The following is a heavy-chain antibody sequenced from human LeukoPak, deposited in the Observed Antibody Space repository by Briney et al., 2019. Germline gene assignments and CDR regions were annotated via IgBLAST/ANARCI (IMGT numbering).Heavy chain of an antibody. V-gene: IGHV3-74*01. CDR1: GFTFSSYA. CDR3: ARAQMGAPTDY. J-gene: IGHJ4*02. CDR2: ISSDGSST. D-gene: IGHD1-26*01. Sequence: GGSLRLSCAASGFTFSSYAMHWVRQAPGKGLVWVSRISSDGSSTIYADSVKGRFTISRDIAKNTLYLQMNSLRAEDTAVYYCARAQMGAPTDYWGQGTLVTVSS.